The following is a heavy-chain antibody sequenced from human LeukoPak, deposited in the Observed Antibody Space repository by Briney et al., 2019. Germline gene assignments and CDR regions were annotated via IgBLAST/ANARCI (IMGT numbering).Heavy chain of an antibody. CDR3: ARERRDTTLHSGAFDI. V-gene: IGHV3-30-3*01. CDR1: GFTFSTYF. Sequence: GGSLRLSCAASGFTFSTYFMHWVRQAPGKGLEWVADIASDGSHTFYVESVKGRFTISRDNSKNTLYLQMNSLRAEDTAVYFCARERRDTTLHSGAFDIWGQGTMVTVSS. J-gene: IGHJ3*02. CDR2: IASDGSHT. D-gene: IGHD2-15*01.